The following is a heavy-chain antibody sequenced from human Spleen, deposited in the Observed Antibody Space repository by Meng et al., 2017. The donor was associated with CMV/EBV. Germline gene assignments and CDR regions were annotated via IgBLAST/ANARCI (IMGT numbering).Heavy chain of an antibody. CDR1: SFSGSY. Sequence: SFSGSYWSWIRQPPGKGLEWIGEINHSGSTNYNPSLKSRVIISVDTSKNQFSLKLSSVTAADTAVYYCARGGRRGIAARPPRWYVDLWGRGTLVTVSS. V-gene: IGHV4-34*01. D-gene: IGHD6-6*01. CDR2: INHSGST. CDR3: ARGGRRGIAARPPRWYVDL. J-gene: IGHJ2*01.